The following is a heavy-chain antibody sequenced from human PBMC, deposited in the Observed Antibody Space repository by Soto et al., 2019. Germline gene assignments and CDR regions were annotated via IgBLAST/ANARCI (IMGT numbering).Heavy chain of an antibody. V-gene: IGHV4-39*01. J-gene: IGHJ6*02. D-gene: IGHD1-1*01. CDR2: IYYSGST. CDR3: ARTVQLERRVYYYYGMDV. CDR1: GGSISSSSYY. Sequence: KASETLSLTCTVSGGSISSSSYYWGWIRQPPGKGLEWIGSIYYSGSTYYNPSLKSRVTISVDTSKNQFSLKLSSVTAADTAVYYCARTVQLERRVYYYYGMDVWGQGTTVTV.